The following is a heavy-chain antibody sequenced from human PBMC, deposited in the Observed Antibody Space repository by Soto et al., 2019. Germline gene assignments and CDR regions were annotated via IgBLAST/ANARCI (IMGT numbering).Heavy chain of an antibody. J-gene: IGHJ6*02. CDR3: ARDLGNYYGMDV. CDR2: ISYDGSNK. V-gene: IGHV3-30-3*01. D-gene: IGHD3-10*01. CDR1: GFTFSSYA. Sequence: QVQLVEYGGGVVQPGRSLRLSCAASGFTFSSYAMHWVRQAPGKGLEWVAVISYDGSNKYYADSVKGRFTISRDNSKNTLYLQMNSLRAEDTAVYYCARDLGNYYGMDVWGQGTTVTVSS.